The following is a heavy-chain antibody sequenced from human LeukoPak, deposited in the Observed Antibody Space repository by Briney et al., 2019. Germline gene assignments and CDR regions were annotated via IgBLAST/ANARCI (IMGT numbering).Heavy chain of an antibody. J-gene: IGHJ4*02. CDR3: ASGTTVTIFAY. D-gene: IGHD4-17*01. CDR1: GGSFSGYY. Sequence: SETLSLTCAVYGGSFSGYYWSWIRQPPGKGLEWIGEINHSGSTNYNPSLKSRVTISVDTSKNQFSLKLSSVTAADTAVYYCASGTTVTIFAYWGQGTLVTVSS. CDR2: INHSGST. V-gene: IGHV4-34*01.